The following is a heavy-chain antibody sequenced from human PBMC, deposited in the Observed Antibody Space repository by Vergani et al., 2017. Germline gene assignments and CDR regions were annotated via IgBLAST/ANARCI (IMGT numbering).Heavy chain of an antibody. J-gene: IGHJ4*02. Sequence: EVQLVESGGGLVKPGGSLRLSCAASGFTFSSYSMNWVRQAPGKGLEWVSSISSSSSYIYYADSVKGRFTISRDNAKNSLYLQMNSLRAEDTAVYYCARDSVDTAVGDFDYWGQGTLVTVSS. CDR3: ARDSVDTAVGDFDY. CDR2: ISSSSSYI. CDR1: GFTFSSYS. D-gene: IGHD5-18*01. V-gene: IGHV3-21*01.